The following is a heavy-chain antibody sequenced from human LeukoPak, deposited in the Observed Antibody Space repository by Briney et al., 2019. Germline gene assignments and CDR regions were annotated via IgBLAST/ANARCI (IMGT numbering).Heavy chain of an antibody. Sequence: ASVKVSCKGAGYTFIFNYIHWVRQAPGQGLEWMGIIDPSGGSTTYAQKFQGRVTVTRDTSTSTVYMELSSLRSDDTAVYYCARDQEYPPPRFDSWGQGTLVTVSS. CDR2: IDPSGGST. D-gene: IGHD2-2*02. CDR1: GYTFIFNY. V-gene: IGHV1-46*01. J-gene: IGHJ4*02. CDR3: ARDQEYPPPRFDS.